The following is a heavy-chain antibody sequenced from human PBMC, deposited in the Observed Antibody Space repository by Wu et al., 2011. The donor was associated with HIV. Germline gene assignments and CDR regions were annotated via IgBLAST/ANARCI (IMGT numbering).Heavy chain of an antibody. V-gene: IGHV1-69*05. J-gene: IGHJ6*02. Sequence: EVKKPGSSLKVSCKASGGTFSSYTMSWVRQAPGQGLEWMGGIIPLYGTANYAQKFQGRVTISTDESTSTAYMELSSLRSEDTAVYYCARSFRDTYFYYYGISVWGQGTTVTVSS. D-gene: IGHD3-16*02. CDR3: ARSFRDTYFYYYGISV. CDR2: IIPLYGTA. CDR1: GGTFSSYT.